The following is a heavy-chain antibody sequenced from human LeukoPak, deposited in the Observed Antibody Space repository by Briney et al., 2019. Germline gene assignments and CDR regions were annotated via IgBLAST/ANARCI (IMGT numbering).Heavy chain of an antibody. J-gene: IGHJ6*02. D-gene: IGHD4/OR15-4a*01. Sequence: ASVKVSCKASGYTFTSYGISWVRQAPGQELEWMGWISAYNGNTNYAQKLQGRVTMTTDTSTSTAYMELRSLRSDDTAVYYCARRAKYYYYYYGMDVWGQGTTVTVSS. CDR3: ARRAKYYYYYYGMDV. CDR1: GYTFTSYG. V-gene: IGHV1-18*01. CDR2: ISAYNGNT.